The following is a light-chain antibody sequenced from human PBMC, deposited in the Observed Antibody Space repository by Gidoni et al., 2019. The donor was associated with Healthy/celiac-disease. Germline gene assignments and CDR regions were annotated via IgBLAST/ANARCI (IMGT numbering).Light chain of an antibody. CDR3: CSYAGSSTYVV. Sequence: SALTQPASVSGSPGQSLTISCTGTSSDVGSYNLVSWYQQHPGKAPKLMISEVSKRPSGVSNRFSGSKSGNTASLTISGLQAEDEADYYCCSYAGSSTYVVFGGGTKLTVL. CDR2: EVS. V-gene: IGLV2-23*02. CDR1: SSDVGSYNL. J-gene: IGLJ2*01.